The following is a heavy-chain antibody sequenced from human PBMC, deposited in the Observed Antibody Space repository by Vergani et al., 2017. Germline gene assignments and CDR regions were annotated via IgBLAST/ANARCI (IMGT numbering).Heavy chain of an antibody. J-gene: IGHJ4*02. V-gene: IGHV4-59*10. CDR2: IYTSGST. CDR3: ARGATVLGY. Sequence: QVQLQQWGAGLLKPSETLSLTCAVYGGSFSGYYWSWIRQPAGKGLEWIGRIYTSGSTNYNPSLNSRVTMSVDTSKNQFSLKLSSVTAADTAVYYCARGATVLGYWGQGTLVTVSS. D-gene: IGHD1-26*01. CDR1: GGSFSGYY.